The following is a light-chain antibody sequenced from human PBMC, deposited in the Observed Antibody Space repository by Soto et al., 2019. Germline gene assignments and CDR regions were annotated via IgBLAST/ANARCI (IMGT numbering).Light chain of an antibody. CDR3: QQFSSYPLT. Sequence: EMVLTQSPCTLTFYPGERATLSCRASQTVRNNYLAWYQQKPGLAPRLLIYDASSRATGIPDRFSGGGSGTDFTLTISRLEPEDFAVYYCQQFSSYPLTFGGGTKVE. CDR2: DAS. CDR1: QTVRNNY. V-gene: IGKV3-20*01. J-gene: IGKJ4*01.